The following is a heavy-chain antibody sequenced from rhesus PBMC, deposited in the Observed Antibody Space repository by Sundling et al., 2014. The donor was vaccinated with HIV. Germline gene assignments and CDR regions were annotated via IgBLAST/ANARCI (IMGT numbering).Heavy chain of an antibody. J-gene: IGHJ4*01. V-gene: IGHV4S9*01. Sequence: QVQLQESGPGLVKPSETLSLTCAVSGGSISGYYWNWIRQPPGKGLEWIVNIYGNSASTNYNPSLKSRVTISKDTSKNQFSLKLSSMTAADTAVYYCAREMAVKNTVLAVVELEDYFDYWGQGVLVTVSS. CDR1: GGSISGYY. CDR2: IYGNSAST. CDR3: AREMAVKNTVLAVVELEDYFDY. D-gene: IGHD2-21*01.